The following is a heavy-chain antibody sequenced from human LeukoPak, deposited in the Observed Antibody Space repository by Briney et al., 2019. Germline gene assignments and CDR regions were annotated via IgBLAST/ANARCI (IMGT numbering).Heavy chain of an antibody. D-gene: IGHD5-18*01. J-gene: IGHJ4*02. CDR1: GGSISSYY. CDR2: IHSTGTT. CDR3: ARRLVGDTYMVPE. Sequence: SETLSLTCTVSGGSISSYYWNWIRQPAGKGLEWIGRIHSTGTTNYNPSLKSRVTVSVDTSKNQFSLKLTSVTAADTAVYYCARRLVGDTYMVPEWGQGTLVTVSA. V-gene: IGHV4-4*07.